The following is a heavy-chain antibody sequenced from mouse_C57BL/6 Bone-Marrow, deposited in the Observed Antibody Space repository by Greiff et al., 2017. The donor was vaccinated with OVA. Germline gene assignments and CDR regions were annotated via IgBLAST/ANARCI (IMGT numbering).Heavy chain of an antibody. J-gene: IGHJ1*03. V-gene: IGHV14-4*01. CDR3: TRGVVPYWYFDV. Sequence: VQLQQSGAELVRPGASVKLSCTASGFNIKDDYMHWVKQRPEQGLEWIGWIDPENGDTEYASKFQGKATITADTSSNTAYLQLSSLTSEDTAVYYCTRGVVPYWYFDVWGTGTTVTVSS. CDR2: IDPENGDT. CDR1: GFNIKDDY. D-gene: IGHD1-1*01.